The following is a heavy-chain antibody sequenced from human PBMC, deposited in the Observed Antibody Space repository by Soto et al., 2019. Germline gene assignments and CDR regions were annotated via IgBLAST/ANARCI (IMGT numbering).Heavy chain of an antibody. CDR3: ARGPYCGDECYFAY. V-gene: IGHV4-4*07. CDR1: GGSISSYY. D-gene: IGHD2-21*01. J-gene: IGHJ4*02. CDR2: IYNSGTT. Sequence: SETLSLTCSVFGGSISSYYWSWIRQPAGKGLEWIGRIYNSGTTNYNPSLESRVTMSVDPSKNQISLKLSSATAADTAIYYCARGPYCGDECYFAYWGQGTLVTVSS.